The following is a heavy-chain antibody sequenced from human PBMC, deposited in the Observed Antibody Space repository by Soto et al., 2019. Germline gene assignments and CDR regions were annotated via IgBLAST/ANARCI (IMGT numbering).Heavy chain of an antibody. J-gene: IGHJ4*02. Sequence: GGSLRLSCSASGFTFSNYAMSWVRQAPGKGPEWVSTILGSGANTYYPDSVKGRFTISRDNSRNTLDLQLNSLRVEDTAVYYSARYIVGPYYFDYWGQGT. V-gene: IGHV3-23*01. CDR2: ILGSGANT. D-gene: IGHD1-26*01. CDR3: ARYIVGPYYFDY. CDR1: GFTFSNYA.